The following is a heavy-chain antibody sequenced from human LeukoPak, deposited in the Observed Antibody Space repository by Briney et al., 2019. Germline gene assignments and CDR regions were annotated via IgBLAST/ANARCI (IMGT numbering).Heavy chain of an antibody. J-gene: IGHJ4*02. V-gene: IGHV4-38-2*02. D-gene: IGHD3-3*01. CDR2: IYHSGSP. Sequence: SETLSLTCTVSGYSISSGYYWGWIRQPPGKGREWIGSIYHSGSPYSNPSLKSRVTISVDTSKNQFSLKLSSVTAADTAVYYCARAAPRWTYYDFWSGLDYWGQGTLVTVSS. CDR3: ARAAPRWTYYDFWSGLDY. CDR1: GYSISSGYY.